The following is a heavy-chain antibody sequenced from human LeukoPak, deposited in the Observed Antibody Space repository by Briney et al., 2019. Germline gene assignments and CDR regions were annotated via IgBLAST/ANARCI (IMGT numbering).Heavy chain of an antibody. Sequence: ASVKVSCKASGYTFTSYYIHWVRQAPGQGLEWMGVINPSGGGTSYAQKFQGRVTMTRDTSTSTVYMDLRSLRSEDTAVYFCARDMLAVPSNWFDPWGLGTLVTVSS. V-gene: IGHV1-46*01. J-gene: IGHJ5*02. D-gene: IGHD2-8*01. CDR2: INPSGGGT. CDR3: ARDMLAVPSNWFDP. CDR1: GYTFTSYY.